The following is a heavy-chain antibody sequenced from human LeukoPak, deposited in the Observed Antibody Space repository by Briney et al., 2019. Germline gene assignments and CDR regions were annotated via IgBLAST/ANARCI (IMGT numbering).Heavy chain of an antibody. CDR2: ISYDAGDT. V-gene: IGHV3-30*03. CDR3: ARGSGYSHVSFDY. D-gene: IGHD5-18*01. CDR1: GFTFSSYG. J-gene: IGHJ4*02. Sequence: GGSLRLSCAASGFTFSSYGMHWVRQAPGKGLEWVAVISYDAGDTYHADSVKGRFTISRDNAKNTLYLQMNSLRAEDTAVDYCARGSGYSHVSFDYWGQGTLVTVSS.